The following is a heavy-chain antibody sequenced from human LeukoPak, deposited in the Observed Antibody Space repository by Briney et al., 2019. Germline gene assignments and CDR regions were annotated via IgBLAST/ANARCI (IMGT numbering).Heavy chain of an antibody. J-gene: IGHJ5*02. CDR3: ARGYSSSWYLNWFDP. CDR1: GYSISSGYY. Sequence: SETLSLTCTVSGYSISSGYYWGWLRQPPGKGLEWIGNIYHSGNTYYNPSLKSRVTISVDTSKNQFSLKLSSVTAADTAMYYCARGYSSSWYLNWFDPWGQGTLVTVSS. D-gene: IGHD6-13*01. V-gene: IGHV4-38-2*02. CDR2: IYHSGNT.